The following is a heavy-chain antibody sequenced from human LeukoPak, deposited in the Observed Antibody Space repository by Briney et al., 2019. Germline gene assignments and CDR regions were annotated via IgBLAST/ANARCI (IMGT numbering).Heavy chain of an antibody. J-gene: IGHJ4*02. D-gene: IGHD6-13*01. CDR3: AIGRVGQQLGDY. V-gene: IGHV5-51*01. CDR2: IYPEDSDT. CDR1: EYSFPNYC. Sequence: GVSLKISCQHSEYSFPNYCIGCTRQMPGKALEWMGIIYPEDSDTRYSPSFQGQVTISADRSISTAYLQWSSLMASDTAMYDCAIGRVGQQLGDYWGQGTLVTVSS.